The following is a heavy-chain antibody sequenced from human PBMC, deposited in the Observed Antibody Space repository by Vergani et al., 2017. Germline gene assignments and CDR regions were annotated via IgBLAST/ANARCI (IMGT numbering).Heavy chain of an antibody. CDR2: ISGSGGST. V-gene: IGHV3-23*01. CDR1: GFTFSSYA. Sequence: EVQLLESGGGLVQPGGFLGLSCAASGFTFSSYAMSWVRQAPGKGLEWVSTISGSGGSTYYADSVKGRFTITRDNSKNTLYLQMNSLRAEDTAVYFCAKRPAAGIDSWGQGTLVTVSS. CDR3: AKRPAAGIDS. J-gene: IGHJ4*02. D-gene: IGHD2-2*01.